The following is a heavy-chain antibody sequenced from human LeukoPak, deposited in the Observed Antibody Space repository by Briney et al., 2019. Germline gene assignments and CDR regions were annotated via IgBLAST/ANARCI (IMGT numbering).Heavy chain of an antibody. D-gene: IGHD3-22*01. V-gene: IGHV1-2*02. CDR1: AYTFTAYT. CDR3: VRDNHYETRAVNALDI. Sequence: ASVKLSCTASAYTFTAYTIHWLRHAPAPGLEWMGWINPNNGGTNYAQKFQGSVTMTRDTSISTAYMDLGRLTSDETAVFYCVRDNHYETRAVNALDIWGQGTMVTVSS. CDR2: INPNNGGT. J-gene: IGHJ3*02.